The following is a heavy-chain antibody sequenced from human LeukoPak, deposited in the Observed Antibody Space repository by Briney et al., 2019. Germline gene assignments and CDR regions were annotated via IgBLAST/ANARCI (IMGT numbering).Heavy chain of an antibody. CDR1: GASISSYY. D-gene: IGHD1-26*01. CDR2: IYIRGRT. V-gene: IGHV4-59*01. J-gene: IGHJ5*02. Sequence: SETLSLTCSVSGASISSYYWNWIRQPPGKGMECIGNIYIRGRTNYNPSLESRVTISLDTSKDQFSLKLTSVTAADTAFYYCAKDWELGSWGQGTLVTVSS. CDR3: AKDWELGS.